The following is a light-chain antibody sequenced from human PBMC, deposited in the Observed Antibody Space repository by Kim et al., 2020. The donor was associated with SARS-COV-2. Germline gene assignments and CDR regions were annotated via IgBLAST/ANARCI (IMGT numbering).Light chain of an antibody. V-gene: IGKV1-39*01. Sequence: SAAVGYRVTITCRASQSISSYLNWYQQKPGNAPKLLIYAASSLQSGVPSSFSGSGSGTDFTLSISSLQPEDFATYYCQQSYSTPKTFGQGPKLEIK. J-gene: IGKJ2*01. CDR2: AAS. CDR1: QSISSY. CDR3: QQSYSTPKT.